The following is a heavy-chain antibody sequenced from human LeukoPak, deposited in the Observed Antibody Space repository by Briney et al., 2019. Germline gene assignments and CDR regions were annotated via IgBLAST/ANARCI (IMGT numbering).Heavy chain of an antibody. V-gene: IGHV1-69*04. D-gene: IGHD5-24*01. CDR3: ARDLGDGYNLNWFDP. CDR1: GGTFSSYA. CDR2: IIPIFGIA. Sequence: ASVKVSCKASGGTFSSYAISWVRQAPGQGLEWVGRIIPIFGIANYAQKFQGRVTITADKSTSTAYMELSSLRSEDTAVYYCARDLGDGYNLNWFDPWGQGTLVTVSS. J-gene: IGHJ5*02.